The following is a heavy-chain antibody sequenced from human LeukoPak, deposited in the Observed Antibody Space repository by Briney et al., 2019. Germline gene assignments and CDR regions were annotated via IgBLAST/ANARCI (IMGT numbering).Heavy chain of an antibody. J-gene: IGHJ4*02. D-gene: IGHD6-19*01. CDR3: ARAFLGYSSGWYFDY. CDR2: IFYSGST. V-gene: IGHV4-59*08. Sequence: SETLSLTCTVSGGSISSYYWSWIRQPPGKGLEWIGYIFYSGSTNYNPSLKSRVTISVDTSKNQFSLKLSSVTAADTAVYYCARAFLGYSSGWYFDYWGQGTLVTVSS. CDR1: GGSISSYY.